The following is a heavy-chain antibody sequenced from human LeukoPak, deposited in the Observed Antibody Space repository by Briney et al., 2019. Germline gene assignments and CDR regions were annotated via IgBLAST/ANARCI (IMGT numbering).Heavy chain of an antibody. V-gene: IGHV1-2*06. J-gene: IGHJ6*02. CDR1: GYTFTAYH. CDR2: INPNSGDT. D-gene: IGHD2-21*01. Sequence: ASVKVSCKASGYTFTAYHMHWVRQAPGQGLEWMGRINPNSGDTNYAQKFQGRVTMTRDTSISTAYMELSRLRSDDTAVYYCARDWGDTKYYYYYGMDVWGQGTTVTVSS. CDR3: ARDWGDTKYYYYYGMDV.